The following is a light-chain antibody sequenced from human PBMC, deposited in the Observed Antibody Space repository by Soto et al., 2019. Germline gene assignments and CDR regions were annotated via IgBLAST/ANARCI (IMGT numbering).Light chain of an antibody. CDR1: SSDVGGYNY. Sequence: QSALTQPPSASGSPGQSVTISCTGTSSDVGGYNYVSWYQQHPGKAPKLMIYEFSKRPSGVPDRFSGSKSGNTASLTVSGLQAEDVADYYCSSYAGSNNVYVFGTGTKVTVL. CDR2: EFS. CDR3: SSYAGSNNVYV. J-gene: IGLJ1*01. V-gene: IGLV2-8*01.